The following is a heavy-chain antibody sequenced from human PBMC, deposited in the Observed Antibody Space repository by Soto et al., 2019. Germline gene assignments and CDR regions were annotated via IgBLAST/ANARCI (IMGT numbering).Heavy chain of an antibody. D-gene: IGHD1-1*01. CDR3: VRDGTKTLRDRLDP. CDR2: IYATGTT. V-gene: IGHV4-4*07. J-gene: IGHJ5*02. CDR1: GASISGFY. Sequence: SETLSLTCTVSGASISGFYWSWIRKSAGKGLEWIGRIYATGTTDYNPSLKSRVMTSVDTSKKQFSLKLRSVTAADTAVYYCVRDGTKTLRDRLDPWGQGISVTVS.